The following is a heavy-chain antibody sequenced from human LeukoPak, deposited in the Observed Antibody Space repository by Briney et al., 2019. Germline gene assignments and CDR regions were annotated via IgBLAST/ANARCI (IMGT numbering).Heavy chain of an antibody. CDR1: GFTVSSNY. J-gene: IGHJ4*02. Sequence: PGGSLRLSCAASGFTVSSNYMGWVRQAPGKGLEWVSVIYSGGTTYYTDSVKGRFIISRDNSKNTLYLQMDNLRAEDTAVYYYARCNSDIASRPIDSWGQGTLVTVSS. V-gene: IGHV3-53*01. D-gene: IGHD6-6*01. CDR3: ARCNSDIASRPIDS. CDR2: IYSGGTT.